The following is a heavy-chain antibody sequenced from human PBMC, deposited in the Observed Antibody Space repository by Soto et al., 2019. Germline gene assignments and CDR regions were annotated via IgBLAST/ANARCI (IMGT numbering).Heavy chain of an antibody. V-gene: IGHV3-48*02. CDR3: ARDGALRRVRFNWFDP. D-gene: IGHD3-16*01. Sequence: EVQLVESGGGLVQPGGSLRLSCAASGFTFSSYSMNWVRQAPGKGLEWVSYISSSSSTIYYADSVKGRFTISRDNAKNSLYLQMNSLRDEDTAVYYCARDGALRRVRFNWFDPWGQGTLVTVSS. CDR1: GFTFSSYS. J-gene: IGHJ5*02. CDR2: ISSSSSTI.